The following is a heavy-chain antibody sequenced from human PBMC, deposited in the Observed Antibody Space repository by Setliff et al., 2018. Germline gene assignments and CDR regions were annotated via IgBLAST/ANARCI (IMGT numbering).Heavy chain of an antibody. Sequence: SVKVSCKASGGTCRNYGISWVRQAPGQGLEWMGGTIPVFGTTDYSQKFQGRVTIITDESTSTAYMELSRLRSEDTAVYYCAREGVDSRSSTDYHYYMDVWGKGTTVTVSS. CDR3: AREGVDSRSSTDYHYYMDV. J-gene: IGHJ6*03. D-gene: IGHD3-22*01. CDR2: TIPVFGTT. V-gene: IGHV1-69*05. CDR1: GGTCRNYG.